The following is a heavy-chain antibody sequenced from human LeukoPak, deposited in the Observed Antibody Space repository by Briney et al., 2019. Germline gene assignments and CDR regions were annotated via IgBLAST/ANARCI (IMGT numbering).Heavy chain of an antibody. CDR1: GYSFTSYW. CDR2: IYPGDSDT. D-gene: IGHD3-22*01. J-gene: IGHJ4*02. CDR3: ARHGRRAQYDSSGYYYTDC. Sequence: GESLKISCKGSGYSFTSYWIGWVRQMPGKGLEWMGIIYPGDSDTRYSPSFQGQVTISADKSISTAYLQWSSLKASDTAMYYCARHGRRAQYDSSGYYYTDCWGQGTLVTVSS. V-gene: IGHV5-51*01.